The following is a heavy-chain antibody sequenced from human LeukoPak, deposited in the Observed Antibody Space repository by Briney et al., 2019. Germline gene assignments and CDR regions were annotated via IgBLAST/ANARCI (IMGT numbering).Heavy chain of an antibody. CDR2: ISAYNGNT. V-gene: IGHV1-18*01. Sequence: ASVKVSCKASGYTFTSYGISWVRQAPGQGLERMGWISAYNGNTNYAQKLQGRVTMTTDTSTSTAYMELRSLRSDDTAVYYCARAPYYYDSSGYYYWLDYWGQGTLVTVSS. CDR1: GYTFTSYG. J-gene: IGHJ4*02. CDR3: ARAPYYYDSSGYYYWLDY. D-gene: IGHD3-22*01.